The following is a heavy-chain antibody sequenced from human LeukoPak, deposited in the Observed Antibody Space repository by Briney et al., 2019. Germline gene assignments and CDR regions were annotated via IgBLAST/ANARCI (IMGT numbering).Heavy chain of an antibody. CDR3: ARGSSSWYPDYYYYYMDA. CDR2: IYYSGST. Sequence: PSETLSLTCTVSGGSISSYYWSWIRQPPGKGLEWIGYIYYSGSTNCNPSLKSRVTISVDTSKNQFSLKLSSVTAADTAVYYCARGSSSWYPDYYYYYMDAWGKGTTVTVSS. CDR1: GGSISSYY. D-gene: IGHD6-13*01. V-gene: IGHV4-59*01. J-gene: IGHJ6*03.